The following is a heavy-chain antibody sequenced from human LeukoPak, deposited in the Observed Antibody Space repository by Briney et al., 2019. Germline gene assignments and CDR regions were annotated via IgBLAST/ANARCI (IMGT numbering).Heavy chain of an antibody. D-gene: IGHD3-10*01. CDR3: AKDEGATGWFGSPGNWFDP. J-gene: IGHJ5*02. CDR1: GFTFSSYA. CDR2: ISGSGGST. V-gene: IGHV3-23*01. Sequence: GGSLRLSCAASGFTFSSYAMSWARQAPGKGLEWVSAISGSGGSTYYADSVKGRFTISRDNSKNTLYLQMNSLRAEDTAVYYCAKDEGATGWFGSPGNWFDPWGQGTLVTVSS.